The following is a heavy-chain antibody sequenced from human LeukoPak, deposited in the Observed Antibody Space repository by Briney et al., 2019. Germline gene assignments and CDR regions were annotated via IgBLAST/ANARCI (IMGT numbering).Heavy chain of an antibody. J-gene: IGHJ3*02. CDR2: INPSGGST. V-gene: IGHV1-46*01. CDR3: AREGDYYGSGSYFHAFDI. D-gene: IGHD3-10*01. Sequence: ASVTVSFTASGYTFTIYYMHWVRQAPGQGLEWMGLINPSGGSTSYAQKFQGRVTMTRDMSTSTVYMELSSLRAEDTAVYYCAREGDYYGSGSYFHAFDIWGQGTMVTVSS. CDR1: GYTFTIYY.